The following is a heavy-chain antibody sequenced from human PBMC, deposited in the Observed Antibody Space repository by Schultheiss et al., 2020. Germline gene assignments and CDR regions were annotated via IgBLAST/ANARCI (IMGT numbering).Heavy chain of an antibody. CDR2: ISYDGSNK. CDR3: ARRIVGATASYYFDY. D-gene: IGHD1-26*01. Sequence: LSLTCTVSGGSISSGDYFWNWIRQLPGKGLEWVAVISYDGSNKYYADSVKGRFTISRDNSKNTLYLQMNSLRAEDTAVYYCARRIVGATASYYFDYWGQGTLVTVSS. J-gene: IGHJ4*02. V-gene: IGHV3-30-3*01. CDR1: GGSISSGD.